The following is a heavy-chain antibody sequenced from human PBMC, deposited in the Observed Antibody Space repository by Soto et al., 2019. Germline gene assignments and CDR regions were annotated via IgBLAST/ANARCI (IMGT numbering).Heavy chain of an antibody. J-gene: IGHJ6*02. CDR3: ARAKTIFLNYYYVMDV. D-gene: IGHD3-3*01. Sequence: PEGSLRLSCAVSGLTFSSYGMHWVRQAPGRGLEWVAVIWFDGTNKYYADSVKGRFTISRDNSKNTLYLQMNSLRAEDTAVYYCARAKTIFLNYYYVMDVWGQGTKGTVSS. CDR1: GLTFSSYG. V-gene: IGHV3-33*01. CDR2: IWFDGTNK.